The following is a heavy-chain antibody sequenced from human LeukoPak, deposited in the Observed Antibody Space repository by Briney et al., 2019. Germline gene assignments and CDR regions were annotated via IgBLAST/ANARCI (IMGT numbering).Heavy chain of an antibody. CDR1: GFTLSSYW. CDR2: IRQDGSEK. CDR3: ARRYFEY. J-gene: IGHJ4*02. V-gene: IGHV3-7*03. Sequence: GGSLRLSCAGSGFTLSSYWMHWVRQAPGKGLEWVANIRQDGSEKYYVDSVKGRFTISRDNAKNALYLQMNSLRAEDTAVYYCARRYFEYWGQGTLVTVSS.